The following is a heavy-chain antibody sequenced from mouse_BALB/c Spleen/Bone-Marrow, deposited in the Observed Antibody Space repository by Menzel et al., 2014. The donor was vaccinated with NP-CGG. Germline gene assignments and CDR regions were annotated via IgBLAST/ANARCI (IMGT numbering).Heavy chain of an antibody. Sequence: VQLQQSGAELVKPGASVKLSCTASGFNIXDTYMHWVKQRPEQGLEWIGRTDPANGNTKYDPKFQGKATITADTSSNTAYLQLSSLTSEDTAVYYCARGLLQYYYAMDYWGQGTSVTVSS. CDR2: TDPANGNT. CDR3: ARGLLQYYYAMDY. CDR1: GFNIXDTY. J-gene: IGHJ4*01. V-gene: IGHV14-3*02. D-gene: IGHD2-3*01.